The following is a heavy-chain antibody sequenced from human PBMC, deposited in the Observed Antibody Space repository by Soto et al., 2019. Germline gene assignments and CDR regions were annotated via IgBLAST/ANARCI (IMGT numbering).Heavy chain of an antibody. CDR2: TYYRSKWYN. J-gene: IGHJ6*02. CDR1: GDSVSSNSAA. CDR3: AKGQEDWNYEYYGMDV. V-gene: IGHV6-1*01. D-gene: IGHD1-1*01. Sequence: PSQTLSLTCVISGDSVSSNSAAWNWIRQSPSRGLEWLGRTYYRSKWYNDYAVSVKSRITINPDTSKNQFSLQMNSLRAEDTAVYYCAKGQEDWNYEYYGMDVWGQGTTVTVSS.